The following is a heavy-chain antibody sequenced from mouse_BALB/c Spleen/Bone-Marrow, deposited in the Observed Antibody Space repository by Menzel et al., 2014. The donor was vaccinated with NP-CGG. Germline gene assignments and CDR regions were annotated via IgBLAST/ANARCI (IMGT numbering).Heavy chain of an antibody. V-gene: IGHV1-15*01. CDR3: TRGGNFMTTVVVDFDY. Sequence: QVQLKQSGAELVRPGASVTLSCKASGYTFTDYEMHWVKQTPVHGLEWIGAIDPETGGTAYNQKFKGKATLTADKSSSTAYMELRSLTSEDSAVYYCTRGGNFMTTVVVDFDYWGQGTTLTVSS. D-gene: IGHD1-1*01. CDR1: GYTFTDYE. CDR2: IDPETGGT. J-gene: IGHJ2*01.